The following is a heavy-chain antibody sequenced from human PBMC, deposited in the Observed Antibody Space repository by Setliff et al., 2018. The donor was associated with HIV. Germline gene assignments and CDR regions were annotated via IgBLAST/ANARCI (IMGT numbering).Heavy chain of an antibody. CDR2: IRYDGSNE. J-gene: IGHJ4*02. CDR1: GFNFNDYG. D-gene: IGHD1-1*01. V-gene: IGHV3-30*02. CDR3: ASARIPTGGTSTSCDY. Sequence: GGSLRLSCAASGFNFNDYGMHWVRQAPGKGLEWVAFIRYDGSNEHYADSVKGRFTISRDNSKNTLYLQMNSLRPEDTAVYYCASARIPTGGTSTSCDYWGQGTLVTVSS.